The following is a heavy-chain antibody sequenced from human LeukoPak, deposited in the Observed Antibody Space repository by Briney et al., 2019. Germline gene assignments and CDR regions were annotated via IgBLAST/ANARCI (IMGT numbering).Heavy chain of an antibody. CDR1: GYTFTSYG. V-gene: IGHV1-18*01. D-gene: IGHD6-19*01. Sequence: ASVKVSCKASGYTFTSYGISWVRQAPGQGLEWMGWISAYNGNTNYAQKLQGRVTMTTDTSTSTAYMELRGLRSDDTAVYYCARSGTAYSGGWWVYWGQGTLVTVSS. J-gene: IGHJ4*02. CDR3: ARSGTAYSGGWWVY. CDR2: ISAYNGNT.